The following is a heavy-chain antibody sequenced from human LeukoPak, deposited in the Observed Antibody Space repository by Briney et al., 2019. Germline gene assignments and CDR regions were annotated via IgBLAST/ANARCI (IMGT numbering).Heavy chain of an antibody. D-gene: IGHD3-3*01. V-gene: IGHV4-61*02. J-gene: IGHJ5*02. Sequence: SETLSLTCTVSGGSISSGSYYWSWIRQPAGKGLEWIGRIYTSGSTNYNPSLKSRVTISVDASKNQFSLKLSSVTAADTAVYYSVRDNDFWSAWGQGTLVTVSS. CDR3: VRDNDFWSA. CDR2: IYTSGST. CDR1: GGSISSGSYY.